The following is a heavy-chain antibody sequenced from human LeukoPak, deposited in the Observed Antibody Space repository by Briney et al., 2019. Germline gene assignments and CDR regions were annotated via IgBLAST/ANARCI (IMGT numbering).Heavy chain of an antibody. CDR3: ARDEGAAAAKYFDY. CDR1: GFTFSSYA. J-gene: IGHJ4*02. V-gene: IGHV3-7*01. CDR2: IKQDGSEK. D-gene: IGHD6-13*01. Sequence: GGSLRLSCAASGFTFSSYAMSWVRQAPGKGLEGVANIKQDGSEKYYVDSVKGRFTISRDNAKNSLYLQMNSLRAEDTAVYYCARDEGAAAAKYFDYWGQGTLVTVSS.